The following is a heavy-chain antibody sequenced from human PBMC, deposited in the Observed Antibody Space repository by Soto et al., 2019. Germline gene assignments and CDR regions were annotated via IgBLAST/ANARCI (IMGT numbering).Heavy chain of an antibody. CDR3: AKGMYYYDSSGYRLFDY. Sequence: RLSCAASGFTFRNYAMNWVRQAPGKGLEWVSGISVSGGTTYYADSVKGRFTVSRDNSKITVYLQMNSLRAEDTAVYFCAKGMYYYDSSGYRLFDYWGQGTLVTVSS. D-gene: IGHD3-22*01. J-gene: IGHJ4*02. CDR1: GFTFRNYA. CDR2: ISVSGGTT. V-gene: IGHV3-23*01.